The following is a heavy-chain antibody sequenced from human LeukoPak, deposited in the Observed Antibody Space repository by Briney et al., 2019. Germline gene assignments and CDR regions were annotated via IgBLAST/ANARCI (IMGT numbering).Heavy chain of an antibody. CDR1: GFTFSSYS. CDR2: ISYDGSNK. J-gene: IGHJ6*03. CDR3: AKKMGATNYYYNMDV. D-gene: IGHD1-26*01. V-gene: IGHV3-30*04. Sequence: GGSLRLSCAASGFTFSSYSMHWVRQAPGKGLEWLAVISYDGSNKFYADSVKGRFTISRDNSKNTLYLQMNSLRAEDTAVYYCAKKMGATNYYYNMDVWGKGITVTVSS.